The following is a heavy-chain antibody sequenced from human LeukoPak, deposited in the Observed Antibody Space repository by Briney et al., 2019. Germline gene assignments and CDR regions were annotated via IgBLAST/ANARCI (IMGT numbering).Heavy chain of an antibody. CDR1: GYTFT. CDR2: INPSGGST. Sequence: GASVKVSCKASGYTFTIHWVRQAPGQGLEWMGIINPSGGSTSYAQKFQGRVTMTRDTSTSTVYMELSSLRSEDTAVYYCARDLRVGVATLHSFDIWGQGTMVTVSS. D-gene: IGHD1-26*01. V-gene: IGHV1-46*01. J-gene: IGHJ3*02. CDR3: ARDLRVGVATLHSFDI.